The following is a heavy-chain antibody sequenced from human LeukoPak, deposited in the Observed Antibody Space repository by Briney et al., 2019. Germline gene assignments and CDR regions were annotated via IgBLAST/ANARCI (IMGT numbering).Heavy chain of an antibody. CDR3: ARADYSSSWYISGAFDY. CDR2: IYYSGST. Sequence: SETLSLTCTVSGGSFSSGSYYWSWIRQPPGKGLEWIGYIYYSGSTNYNPSLKSRVTISVDTSKNQFSLKLSSVTAADTAVYYCARADYSSSWYISGAFDYWGQGTLVTVSS. CDR1: GGSFSSGSYY. D-gene: IGHD6-13*01. J-gene: IGHJ4*02. V-gene: IGHV4-61*01.